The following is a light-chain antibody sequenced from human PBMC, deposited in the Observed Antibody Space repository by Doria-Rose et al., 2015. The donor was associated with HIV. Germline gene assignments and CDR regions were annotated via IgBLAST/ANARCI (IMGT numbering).Light chain of an antibody. J-gene: IGKJ1*01. CDR1: QSFSSTY. CDR3: HQYGTSWT. Sequence: EIVMTQSPGTLSLSPGERATLSCRARQSFSSTYLAWYQQKTGQAPSLLIYDGSTRATGIPDRFSASGSGTDFTLTINRLEPEDFALYYCHQYGTSWTFGQGTKVEI. V-gene: IGKV3-20*01. CDR2: DGS.